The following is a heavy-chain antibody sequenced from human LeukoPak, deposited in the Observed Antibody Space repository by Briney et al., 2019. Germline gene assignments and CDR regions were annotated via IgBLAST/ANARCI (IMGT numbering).Heavy chain of an antibody. CDR1: GGSISSYY. D-gene: IGHD3-22*01. V-gene: IGHV4-59*08. CDR2: IYYSGST. Sequence: SETLSLTCTVSGGSISSYYWSWIRQPPGKGLEWIGYIYYSGSTNYNPSLKSQVTISVDTSKNQFSLKLSSVTAADTAVYYCARLESQDSSGYLGLDYWGQGTLVTVSS. J-gene: IGHJ4*02. CDR3: ARLESQDSSGYLGLDY.